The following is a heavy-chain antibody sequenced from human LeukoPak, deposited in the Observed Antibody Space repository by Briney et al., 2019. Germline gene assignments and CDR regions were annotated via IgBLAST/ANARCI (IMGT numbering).Heavy chain of an antibody. CDR2: LNPSGGST. CDR1: GYIFTSYY. Sequence: ASVKVSCKASGYIFTSYYIHWVRQAPGQGLEWMGILNPSGGSTSYAQKFQGRVTMTGDTSTSTVYMEVSSLRSEDTAVYYCTRGWFGELPLIGFDPWGQGTLVTVSS. D-gene: IGHD3-10*01. J-gene: IGHJ5*02. CDR3: TRGWFGELPLIGFDP. V-gene: IGHV1-46*01.